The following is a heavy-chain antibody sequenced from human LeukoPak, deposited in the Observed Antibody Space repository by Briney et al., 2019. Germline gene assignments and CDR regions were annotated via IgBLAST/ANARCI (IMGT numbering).Heavy chain of an antibody. V-gene: IGHV1-69*02. J-gene: IGHJ4*02. CDR1: GYTFTAYQ. D-gene: IGHD4-17*01. CDR3: ATGGTTVTAIY. CDR2: IIPILGIA. Sequence: SVKVSCKTSGYTFTAYQIHWVRQAPGQGLEWMGRIIPILGIANYAQKFQGRVTITADKSTSTAYMELSSLRSEDTAVYYCATGGTTVTAIYWGQGTLVTVSS.